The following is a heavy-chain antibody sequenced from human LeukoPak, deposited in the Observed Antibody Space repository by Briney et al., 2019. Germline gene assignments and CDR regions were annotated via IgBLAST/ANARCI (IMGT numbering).Heavy chain of an antibody. CDR1: GTSITWGYY. J-gene: IGHJ4*02. CDR2: VYHSGST. V-gene: IGHV4-38-2*02. Sequence: SETLSLTCSVSGTSITWGYYWGWIRQPPGKGLEWIASVYHSGSTDYTPSLKSRATISADTSKNQFSLKLTSVTAADTAVYYCSSLEVSSSWRYWGQGTLVTVSS. CDR3: SSLEVSSSWRY. D-gene: IGHD6-13*01.